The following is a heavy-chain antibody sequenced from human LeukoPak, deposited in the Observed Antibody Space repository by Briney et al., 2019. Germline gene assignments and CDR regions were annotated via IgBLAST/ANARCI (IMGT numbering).Heavy chain of an antibody. J-gene: IGHJ4*02. D-gene: IGHD3-22*01. CDR3: ARGSPPRRNYDSRGYYSYYFDY. V-gene: IGHV1-18*01. CDR1: GSTFTSYG. CDR2: ISAYIGKT. Sequence: ASVKVSCKASGSTFTSYGISWVRQAPGQGLEWMGWISAYIGKTPYARKLQGGVTLTTDTSTSTVYMELRSLRSDDTAVYYCARGSPPRRNYDSRGYYSYYFDYWGQGTLVTVSS.